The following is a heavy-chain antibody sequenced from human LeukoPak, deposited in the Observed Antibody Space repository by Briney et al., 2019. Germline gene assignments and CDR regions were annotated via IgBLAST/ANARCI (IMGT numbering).Heavy chain of an antibody. CDR3: ARDREVLWFGESPDY. D-gene: IGHD3-10*01. Sequence: ASVKVSCKASGYTFTSYGISWVRQDPGQGHEWMGWISAYNGNTNYAQKLQGRVTMTTDTSTSTAYMELRSLRSDDTAVYYCARDREVLWFGESPDYWGQGTLVIVSS. V-gene: IGHV1-18*01. CDR2: ISAYNGNT. J-gene: IGHJ4*02. CDR1: GYTFTSYG.